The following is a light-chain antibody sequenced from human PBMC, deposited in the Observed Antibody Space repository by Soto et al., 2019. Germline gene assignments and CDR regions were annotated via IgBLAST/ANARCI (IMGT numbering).Light chain of an antibody. CDR2: DDS. CDR1: DIGSKS. Sequence: SYELTQPPSVSVAPGQTARIICGGNDIGSKSVHWYQQKPGQAPVLVVYDDSVRPSGIPDRFSGSNSGNTATLIISRVEAGDEADYYCQVWTGTSHHQVFGGGTQLTVL. J-gene: IGLJ3*02. CDR3: QVWTGTSHHQV. V-gene: IGLV3-21*02.